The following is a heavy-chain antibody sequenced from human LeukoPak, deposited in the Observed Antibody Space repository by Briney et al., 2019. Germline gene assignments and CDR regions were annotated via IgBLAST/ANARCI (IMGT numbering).Heavy chain of an antibody. V-gene: IGHV3-23*01. CDR1: GFTFSSYA. CDR3: AKDLLPKLVLSLFDY. D-gene: IGHD6-13*01. Sequence: GGSLRLSCAASGFTFSSYAVSWVRQAPGKGLEWVSAISGSGGSTYYADSVKGRFTISRDNSKNTLYLQMNSLRAEDTAVYYCAKDLLPKLVLSLFDYWGQGTLVTVSS. J-gene: IGHJ4*02. CDR2: ISGSGGST.